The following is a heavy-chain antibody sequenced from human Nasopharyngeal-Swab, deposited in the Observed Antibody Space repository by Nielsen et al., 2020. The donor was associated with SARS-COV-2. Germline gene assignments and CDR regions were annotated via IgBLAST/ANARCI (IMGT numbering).Heavy chain of an antibody. J-gene: IGHJ5*02. Sequence: WIRQPPGKGLEWIGYIYYSGSTNYNPSLKSRVTISVDTSKNQFSLKLSSVTAADTAVYYRARERTDGYNVSFDPYNWFDPWGQGTLVTVSS. CDR3: ARERTDGYNVSFDPYNWFDP. CDR2: IYYSGST. V-gene: IGHV4-59*01. D-gene: IGHD5-24*01.